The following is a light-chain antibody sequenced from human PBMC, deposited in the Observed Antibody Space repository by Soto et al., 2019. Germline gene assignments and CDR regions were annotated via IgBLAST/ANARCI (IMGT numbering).Light chain of an antibody. J-gene: IGKJ4*01. Sequence: EIVMTQSPATLSVSPGERATLSCRASQSVSSNLAWYQQKPGQAPRLLIYRASTRATGIPARFSGSGSGTECTLTISSLQSEDFAGYYCQQYNNWPPLTFGGGTKVEIK. V-gene: IGKV3-15*01. CDR2: RAS. CDR1: QSVSSN. CDR3: QQYNNWPPLT.